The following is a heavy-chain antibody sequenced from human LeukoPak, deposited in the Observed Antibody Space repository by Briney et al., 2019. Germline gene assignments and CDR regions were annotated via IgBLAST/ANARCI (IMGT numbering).Heavy chain of an antibody. V-gene: IGHV1-8*01. CDR1: GYTFTSYD. J-gene: IGHJ5*02. CDR2: MNPNSGNT. D-gene: IGHD2-2*01. Sequence: ASVKVSFKASGYTFTSYDINWVRQATGQGLEWMGWMNPNSGNTGYAQKFQGRVTMTRNTSISTAYMELSSLRSEDTAVYYCARRDVVVPAAMVTFDPWGHGTLVTVSS. CDR3: ARRDVVVPAAMVTFDP.